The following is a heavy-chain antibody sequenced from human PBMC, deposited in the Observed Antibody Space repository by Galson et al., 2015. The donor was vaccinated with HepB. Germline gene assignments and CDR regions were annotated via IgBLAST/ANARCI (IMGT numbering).Heavy chain of an antibody. Sequence: SVKVSCKASGGTFSSYTISWVRQAPGQGLEWMGRIIPILGIANYAQKFQGRVTITADKSTSTAYMELSSLRSEDTAVYYCARGADTYCSSTSCYPNYWGQGTLVTVSS. V-gene: IGHV1-69*02. CDR3: ARGADTYCSSTSCYPNY. J-gene: IGHJ4*02. D-gene: IGHD2-2*01. CDR2: IIPILGIA. CDR1: GGTFSSYT.